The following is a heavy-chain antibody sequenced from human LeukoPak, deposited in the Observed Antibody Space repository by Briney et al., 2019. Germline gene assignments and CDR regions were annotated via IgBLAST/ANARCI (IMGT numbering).Heavy chain of an antibody. CDR2: IYYSGST. D-gene: IGHD2-2*01. J-gene: IGHJ5*02. Sequence: SETLSLTCTVSGGSISSYYWSWIRQPPGKGLEWIGYIYYSGSTNYNPSLKSRVTISVDTSKNQFSLKLSSVTAADTAVYYCARHDCSSTSCPSPDDSYNRFDPWGQGTLVTVSS. CDR1: GGSISSYY. V-gene: IGHV4-59*08. CDR3: ARHDCSSTSCPSPDDSYNRFDP.